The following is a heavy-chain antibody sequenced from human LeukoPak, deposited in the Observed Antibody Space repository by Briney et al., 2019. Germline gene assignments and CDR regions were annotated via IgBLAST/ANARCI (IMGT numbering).Heavy chain of an antibody. J-gene: IGHJ6*03. V-gene: IGHV3-21*01. CDR2: ISSSSSYI. D-gene: IGHD1-7*01. CDR1: GFTFSSYQ. Sequence: GGSLRLSCEASGFTFSSYQMNWVRQAPGKGLEWVSSISSSSSYIYYADSVKGRFTISRDNAKNSLYLQMNSLRAEDTAVYYCAREGSDWNYDVYYYYYMDVWGKGTTVTVSS. CDR3: AREGSDWNYDVYYYYYMDV.